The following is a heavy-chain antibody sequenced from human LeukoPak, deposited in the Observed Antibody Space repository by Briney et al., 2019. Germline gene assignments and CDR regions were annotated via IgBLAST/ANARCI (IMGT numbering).Heavy chain of an antibody. Sequence: GASVKVSCKASGYTFTSYDINWVRQATGQGLEWMGWMNPNCGNTGYAQKFQGRVTITRNTSISTAYMELSSLRSEDTAVYYCARATTMVRGGTGAFDIWGQGTMVTVSS. V-gene: IGHV1-8*03. CDR3: ARATTMVRGGTGAFDI. CDR2: MNPNCGNT. D-gene: IGHD3-10*01. CDR1: GYTFTSYD. J-gene: IGHJ3*02.